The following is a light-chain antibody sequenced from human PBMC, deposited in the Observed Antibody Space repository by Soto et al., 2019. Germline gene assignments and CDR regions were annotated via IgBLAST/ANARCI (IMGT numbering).Light chain of an antibody. CDR1: SSDVGGYNY. J-gene: IGLJ1*01. Sequence: QSALTQPASVSGSPGQSITISCTGTSSDVGGYNYVSWYQQHPGKAPKLMIYEVSNRPSGVSNRFSGSKSGNTASLTISGLQAEDEADYYCGAWDDSLSARYVFGTGTKVTVL. CDR3: GAWDDSLSARYV. CDR2: EVS. V-gene: IGLV2-14*01.